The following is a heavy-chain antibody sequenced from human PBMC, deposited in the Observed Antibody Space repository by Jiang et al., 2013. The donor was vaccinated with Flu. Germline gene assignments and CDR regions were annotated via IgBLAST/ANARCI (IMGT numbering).Heavy chain of an antibody. CDR2: IKSKTDGGTT. CDR3: YDQWPDSDY. Sequence: SNAWMNWVRQAPGKGLEWLGRIKSKTDGGTTDYVASVKGRFTISRDDSKNTLCLQMNSLKTEDTAVYYCYDQWPDSDYWGQGTLVTVSS. CDR1: SNAW. J-gene: IGHJ4*02. V-gene: IGHV3-15*01. D-gene: IGHD6-19*01.